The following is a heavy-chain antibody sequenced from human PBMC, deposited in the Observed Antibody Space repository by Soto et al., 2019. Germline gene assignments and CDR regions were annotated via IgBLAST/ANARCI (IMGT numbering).Heavy chain of an antibody. CDR2: IYYSGST. D-gene: IGHD2-2*02. J-gene: IGHJ4*02. CDR3: ARRHCSSTSCHNNFDY. V-gene: IGHV4-59*01. Sequence: SETLSLTCTVSGGSISSYYWSWIRQPPGKGLEWIGYIYYSGSTNYNPSLKSRVTISVDTSKNQFSLKLSSVTAADTAVYYCARRHCSSTSCHNNFDYWGKGTLVTVSS. CDR1: GGSISSYY.